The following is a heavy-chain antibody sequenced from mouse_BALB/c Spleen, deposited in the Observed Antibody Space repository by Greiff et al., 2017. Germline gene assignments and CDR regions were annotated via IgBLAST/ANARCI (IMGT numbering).Heavy chain of an antibody. CDR3: ARVDYDDYAMDY. CDR1: GFTFSDYY. CDR2: ISDGGSYT. Sequence: EVKLMESGGGLVKPGGSLKLSCAASGFTFSDYYMYWVRQTPEKRLEWVATISDGGSYTYYPDSVKGRFTISRDNAKNNLYLQMSSLKSEDTAMYYCARVDYDDYAMDYWGQGTSVTVSS. D-gene: IGHD2-4*01. V-gene: IGHV5-4*02. J-gene: IGHJ4*01.